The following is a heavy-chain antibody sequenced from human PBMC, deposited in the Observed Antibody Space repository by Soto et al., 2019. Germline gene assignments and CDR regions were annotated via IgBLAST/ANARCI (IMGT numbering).Heavy chain of an antibody. CDR2: IYPGVSDT. CDR1: GYSFTSYW. Sequence: PGESLKISCKGSGYSFTSYWIGWVRQMPGKGLEWMGIIYPGVSDTRYSPSFQGQVTISADKSISTAYLQWSSLKASDTAIYYCARTSSSWSLGWFDPWGQGTLVTVSS. V-gene: IGHV5-51*01. CDR3: ARTSSSWSLGWFDP. D-gene: IGHD6-13*01. J-gene: IGHJ5*02.